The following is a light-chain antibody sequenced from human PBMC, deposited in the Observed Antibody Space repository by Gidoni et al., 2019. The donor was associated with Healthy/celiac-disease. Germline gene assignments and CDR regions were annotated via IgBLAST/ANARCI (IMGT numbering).Light chain of an antibody. Sequence: DLKMTQSPSSRSASVGDRVTITFRASQSISSYLNWYQQKPGKAPKLLIYAASSLQSGVPSRFSGSGSGTDVTLTISSLQPEDFATYYCQQSYSTPYTFGQGTKLEIK. V-gene: IGKV1-39*01. CDR3: QQSYSTPYT. CDR2: AAS. J-gene: IGKJ2*01. CDR1: QSISSY.